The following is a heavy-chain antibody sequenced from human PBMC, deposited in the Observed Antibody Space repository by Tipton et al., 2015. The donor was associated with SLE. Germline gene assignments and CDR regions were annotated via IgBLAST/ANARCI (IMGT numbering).Heavy chain of an antibody. CDR2: INSDGSST. J-gene: IGHJ4*02. Sequence: AVSGFTFSSYWMHWVRQAPGKGLVWVSRINSDGSSTTYADSVKGRFTISRDNAKNTLYLQMNNLRAEDTAVYYCARDPSTSDFDYWGQGTLVTVSS. CDR1: GFTFSSYW. CDR3: ARDPSTSDFDY. D-gene: IGHD1-1*01. V-gene: IGHV3-74*01.